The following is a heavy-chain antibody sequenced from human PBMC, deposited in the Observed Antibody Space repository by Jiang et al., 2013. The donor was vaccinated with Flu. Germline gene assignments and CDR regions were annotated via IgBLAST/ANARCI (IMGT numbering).Heavy chain of an antibody. J-gene: IGHJ6*02. CDR3: AAGKGYYDSSGYGEDYGMDV. V-gene: IGHV3-33*01. CDR2: IWYDGSNK. CDR1: GFTFSSYG. Sequence: VQLLESGGGVVQPGRSLRLSCAASGFTFSSYGMHWVRQAPGKGLEWVAVIWYDGSNKYYADSVKGRFTISRDNSKNTLYLQMNGLRAEDTAVYYCAAGKGYYDSSGYGEDYGMDVWGQGTTVTVSS. D-gene: IGHD3-22*01.